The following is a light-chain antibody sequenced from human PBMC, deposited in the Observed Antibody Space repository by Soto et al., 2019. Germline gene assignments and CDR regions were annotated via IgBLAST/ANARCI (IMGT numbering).Light chain of an antibody. CDR1: QSVSSN. CDR2: DAS. J-gene: IGKJ1*01. CDR3: QHYYYCRPR. Sequence: EIEMTQSPATLSVSPGEEATLSCRASQSVSSNLAWYQQKPGQAPRLLIYDASTRATGIPARFSGSGSGTEFTLTISRLLSEDFAVYYCQHYYYCRPRFGQGTKVEI. V-gene: IGKV3-15*01.